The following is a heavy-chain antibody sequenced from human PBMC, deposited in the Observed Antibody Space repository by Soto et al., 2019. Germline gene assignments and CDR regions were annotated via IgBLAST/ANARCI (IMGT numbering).Heavy chain of an antibody. CDR1: GFTFSSYG. Sequence: PGGSLRLSCAASGFTFSSYGMHWVRQAPGKGLEWVAVISYDGSNKYYADSVKGRFTISRDNSKNTLYLQMNSLRAEDTAVYYCAKGITGTTNDYWGQGTLVTVSS. D-gene: IGHD1-7*01. V-gene: IGHV3-30*18. CDR2: ISYDGSNK. J-gene: IGHJ4*02. CDR3: AKGITGTTNDY.